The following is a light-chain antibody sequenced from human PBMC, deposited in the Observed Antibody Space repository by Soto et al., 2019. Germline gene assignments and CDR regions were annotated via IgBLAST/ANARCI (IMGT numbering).Light chain of an antibody. CDR1: QGINSY. J-gene: IGKJ2*01. CDR3: QKYNSAPYT. V-gene: IGKV1-27*01. Sequence: DIQMTQSPSSLSASVGDRVTITSRASQGINSYLAWYQQKPGKVPQLLIYGASTLQSGVPTRFSGSGSGTDFTLTISSLQPEDVATYYCQKYNSAPYTFGQGTKLEIK. CDR2: GAS.